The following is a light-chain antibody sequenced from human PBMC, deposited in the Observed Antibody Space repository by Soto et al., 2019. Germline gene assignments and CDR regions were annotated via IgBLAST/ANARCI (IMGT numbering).Light chain of an antibody. J-gene: IGLJ2*01. CDR3: SSYTNSSPLVV. CDR1: SSDVGGYNY. Sequence: QSAQTQPASVSGSPGQSITISCIETSSDVGGYNYVSWYQQHPGKAPKLMIYDVSNRPSGVSNRFSGSKSGNTASLTISGLQAEDEADYYCSSYTNSSPLVVFGGGTKLTVL. CDR2: DVS. V-gene: IGLV2-14*01.